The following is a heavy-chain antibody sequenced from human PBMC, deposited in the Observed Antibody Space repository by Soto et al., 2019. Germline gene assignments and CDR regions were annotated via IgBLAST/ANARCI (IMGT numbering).Heavy chain of an antibody. Sequence: EVQLVESGGGLVKPGGSLRLSCAVSGFTLSDAWMSWVRQAPGKGLEWVGRIKSKTDGGTTDYAAPVKGRFTISRDDSENTLYLQMNSLKTEDTAVDFCTTRRDRGTYPFWGQGTLVTVSS. V-gene: IGHV3-15*01. CDR3: TTRRDRGTYPF. CDR2: IKSKTDGGTT. D-gene: IGHD1-26*01. CDR1: GFTLSDAW. J-gene: IGHJ4*02.